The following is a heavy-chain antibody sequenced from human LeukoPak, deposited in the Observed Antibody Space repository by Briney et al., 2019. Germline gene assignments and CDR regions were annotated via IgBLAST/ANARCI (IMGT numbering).Heavy chain of an antibody. CDR2: IIPISAPT. V-gene: IGHV1-69*05. J-gene: IGHJ6*04. D-gene: IGHD2/OR15-2a*01. Sequence: ASVSVSCMSTLGTYSWFSVTWVRPAPGKELAGIGGIIPISAPTEYTQRFQGRVSISMDESTRTAYMELTSLRSEDTAVYYCAKVGGNFHPYHFDVWGKGTTVTVSS. CDR1: LGTYSWFS. CDR3: AKVGGNFHPYHFDV.